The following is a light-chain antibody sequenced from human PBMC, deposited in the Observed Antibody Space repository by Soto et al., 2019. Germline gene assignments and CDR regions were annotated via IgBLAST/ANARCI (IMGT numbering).Light chain of an antibody. CDR1: QSVSSSY. Sequence: EIVLAQSPGTLAFSPGEMATLCSRARQSVSSSYLAWYQQQPGQAPRLVIYGASSRATGIPDRFSGSGSGTDFTLTISRLEPEDFAVYYCQQYGSSPPWTFGQGTKVDIK. J-gene: IGKJ1*01. V-gene: IGKV3-20*01. CDR3: QQYGSSPPWT. CDR2: GAS.